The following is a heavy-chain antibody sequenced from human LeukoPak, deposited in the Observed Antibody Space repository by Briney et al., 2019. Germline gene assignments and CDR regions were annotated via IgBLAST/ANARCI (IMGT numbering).Heavy chain of an antibody. CDR2: IKQDGSVE. D-gene: IGHD5-18*01. J-gene: IGHJ4*02. CDR1: GFTFENYW. V-gene: IGHV3-7*01. CDR3: ARWAGVTDQ. Sequence: PGGPLRLSCAASGFTFENYWMSWVRQVPRKGPEWVANIKQDGSVEHYLDSVKGRFTTSRDNAKNSLFLQMNSLIAEDTAVYYCARWAGVTDQWGQGTLVTVSS.